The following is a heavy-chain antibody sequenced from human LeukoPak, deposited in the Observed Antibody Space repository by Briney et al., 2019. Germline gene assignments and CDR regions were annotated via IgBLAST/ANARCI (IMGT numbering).Heavy chain of an antibody. Sequence: GGSLRLSCAASGFTFSSYNMKWVRQAPGKGLEWVSSISSSSSYIYYADSVKGRFTISRDNAKNSLYLQMNSLRAEDTAVYYCARVREAAAFDIWGQGTMVTVSS. D-gene: IGHD6-13*01. CDR2: ISSSSSYI. V-gene: IGHV3-21*01. CDR3: ARVREAAAFDI. CDR1: GFTFSSYN. J-gene: IGHJ3*02.